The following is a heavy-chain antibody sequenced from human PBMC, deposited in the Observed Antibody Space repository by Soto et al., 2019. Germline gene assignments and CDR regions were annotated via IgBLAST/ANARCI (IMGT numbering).Heavy chain of an antibody. J-gene: IGHJ4*02. V-gene: IGHV4-59*01. CDR2: IYYSGST. CDR3: ATAGIAARKKASFDY. D-gene: IGHD6-6*01. Sequence: SETLSLTCIVSGVSISSYYWRWIRQPPGKGLEWIGYIYYSGSTNYNPSLKSRVTISVDTSKNQFSLKLSSVTAADTAVYYCATAGIAARKKASFDYWGQGTLVTVSS. CDR1: GVSISSYY.